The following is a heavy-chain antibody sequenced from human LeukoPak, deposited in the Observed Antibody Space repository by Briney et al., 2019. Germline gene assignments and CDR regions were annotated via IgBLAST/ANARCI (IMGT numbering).Heavy chain of an antibody. D-gene: IGHD3-22*01. V-gene: IGHV3-21*04. J-gene: IGHJ4*02. Sequence: GGSLRLSCAASGFTFSSYSMNWVRQAPGKGLEWVSSISSSSSYIYYADSVKGRFTISRDNAKNSLYLQMNSLRAEDTALYYCARDPSRRYDSSGYYQYFDHWGQGSLVTVSS. CDR3: ARDPSRRYDSSGYYQYFDH. CDR1: GFTFSSYS. CDR2: ISSSSSYI.